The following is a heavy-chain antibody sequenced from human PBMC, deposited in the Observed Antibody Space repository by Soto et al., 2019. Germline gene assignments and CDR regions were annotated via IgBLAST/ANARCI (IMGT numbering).Heavy chain of an antibody. Sequence: VQLVESGGGVVRPGGSLRLSCAASGFTFDDYGMSWVRQAPGKGLEWVSGINWNGGSTGYADSVKGRFTISRDNAKNSLYLQMNSLRAEDTALYYCARITIGYCSSTSCYAFDIWGQGTMVTVSS. J-gene: IGHJ3*02. D-gene: IGHD2-2*01. CDR2: INWNGGST. V-gene: IGHV3-20*04. CDR3: ARITIGYCSSTSCYAFDI. CDR1: GFTFDDYG.